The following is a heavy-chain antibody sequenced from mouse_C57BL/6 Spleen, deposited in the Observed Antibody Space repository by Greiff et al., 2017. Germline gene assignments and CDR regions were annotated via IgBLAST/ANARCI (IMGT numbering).Heavy chain of an antibody. J-gene: IGHJ4*01. V-gene: IGHV3-6*01. CDR2: LGYDGST. Sequence: DVQLQESGPGLVKPSPSLSLSCSVSGYSFTSGYYWNWIRQFPGNILEWMRFLGYDGSTNYNPSFKNRIALTHDTSKNHFFLKLNSVTTEDTATYSCATYFYGSGSDYAMDYWGQGTSVTVSS. D-gene: IGHD1-1*01. CDR3: ATYFYGSGSDYAMDY. CDR1: GYSFTSGYY.